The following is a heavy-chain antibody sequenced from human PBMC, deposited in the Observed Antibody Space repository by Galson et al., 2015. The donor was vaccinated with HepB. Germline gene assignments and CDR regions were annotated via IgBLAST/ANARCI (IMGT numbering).Heavy chain of an antibody. CDR3: ASGFLAGATTDA. J-gene: IGHJ5*02. CDR2: IIPIFGTA. V-gene: IGHV1-69*13. Sequence: SVKVSCKASGGTFSSYAISWVRQAPGQGLEWMGGIIPIFGTANYAQKFQGRVTITADESTSTAYMELSSLRSEDTAVYYCASGFLAGATTDAWRQGTLVTVSS. CDR1: GGTFSSYA. D-gene: IGHD1-26*01.